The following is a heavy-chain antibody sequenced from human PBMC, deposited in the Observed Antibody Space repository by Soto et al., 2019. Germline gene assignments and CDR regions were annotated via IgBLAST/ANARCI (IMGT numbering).Heavy chain of an antibody. CDR2: INHSGST. V-gene: IGHV4-34*01. Sequence: SETLSLTCAVYGGSFSGYYWSWIRQPPGKGLEWIGEINHSGSTNYNPSLKSRATISVDTSKNQFSLKLSSVTAADTAVYYCARGPRVVPAAGGWFDPWGQGTLVTVSS. CDR3: ARGPRVVPAAGGWFDP. CDR1: GGSFSGYY. J-gene: IGHJ5*02. D-gene: IGHD2-2*01.